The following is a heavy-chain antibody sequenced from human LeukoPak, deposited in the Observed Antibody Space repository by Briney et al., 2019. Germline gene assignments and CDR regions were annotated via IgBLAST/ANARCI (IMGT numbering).Heavy chain of an antibody. V-gene: IGHV4-39*01. J-gene: IGHJ6*03. CDR2: IYYTGST. CDR3: ARLHYGGNYGYYYYYMDI. D-gene: IGHD4-23*01. Sequence: SETLSHTCTVSGGSISSSTYYWGWIRQPPGKGLEWIGSIYYTGSTYYNPSLKSRVTIFVDTSKNQFSLKLSSVTAADTAVYYCARLHYGGNYGYYYYYMDIWGKGTTVTISS. CDR1: GGSISSSTYY.